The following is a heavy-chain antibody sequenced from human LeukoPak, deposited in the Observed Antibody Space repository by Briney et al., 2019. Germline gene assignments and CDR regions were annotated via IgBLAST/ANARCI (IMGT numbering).Heavy chain of an antibody. V-gene: IGHV3-23*01. J-gene: IGHJ4*02. CDR3: ARVTPDIVATMDYYFDY. D-gene: IGHD5-12*01. Sequence: GGSLRLSCAASGFTFSSYAMSWVRQAPGKGLEWVSAISGSGGSTYYADSVKGRFTISRDNSKNTLYLQMNSLKTEDTAVYYCARVTPDIVATMDYYFDYWGQGTLVTVSS. CDR1: GFTFSSYA. CDR2: ISGSGGST.